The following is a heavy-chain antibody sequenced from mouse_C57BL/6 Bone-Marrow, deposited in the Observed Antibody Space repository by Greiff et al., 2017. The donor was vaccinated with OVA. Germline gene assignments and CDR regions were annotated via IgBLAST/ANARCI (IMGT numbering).Heavy chain of an antibody. CDR3: ARANWAFDY. D-gene: IGHD4-1*01. CDR2: INPNNGGT. V-gene: IGHV1-26*01. Sequence: EVQLQQSGPELVKPGASVKISCKASGYTFTDYYMNWVKQSHGKSLEWIGDINPNNGGTSYNQKFKGKATLTVDKSSSTAYMELRSLTSEDSAVYYSARANWAFDYWGQGTTLTVSS. CDR1: GYTFTDYY. J-gene: IGHJ2*01.